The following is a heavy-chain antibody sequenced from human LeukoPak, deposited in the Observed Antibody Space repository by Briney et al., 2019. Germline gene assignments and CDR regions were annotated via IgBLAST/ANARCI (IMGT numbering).Heavy chain of an antibody. J-gene: IGHJ4*02. CDR2: IYYGGNA. D-gene: IGHD2-21*01. CDR3: ASGGALIATLAY. Sequence: SETLSLTCTVSGGSLSSGDYYWSWTRQHPGKGLEWIGYIYYGGNAFYNPSLKSRVTISLDTSQNKFTLKLSSVTAADTAVYYCASGGALIATLAYWGQGTLVTVSS. CDR1: GGSLSSGDYY. V-gene: IGHV4-31*03.